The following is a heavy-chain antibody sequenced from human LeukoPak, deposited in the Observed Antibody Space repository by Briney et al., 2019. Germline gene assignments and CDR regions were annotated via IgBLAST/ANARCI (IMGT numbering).Heavy chain of an antibody. Sequence: PSETLSLTCTVSGGAISSYYWSWIRQPPGKGLEWIGDISHSGSSKYNPSLKSRVTISIDTSKNQFSLKMRSVTAADTAVYYCARSYGSGSYFDSWGQGTLVTVSS. D-gene: IGHD3-10*01. J-gene: IGHJ4*02. CDR3: ARSYGSGSYFDS. CDR2: ISHSGSS. CDR1: GGAISSYY. V-gene: IGHV4-59*01.